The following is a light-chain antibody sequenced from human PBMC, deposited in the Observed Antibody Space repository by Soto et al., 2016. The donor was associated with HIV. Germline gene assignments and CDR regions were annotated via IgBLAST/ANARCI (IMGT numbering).Light chain of an antibody. CDR3: QAWDSTTNLYV. J-gene: IGLJ1*01. Sequence: SYELTQPPSVSVSPGQTASITCSGRNLGNTYASWYQQKPGQFPLMVIYRDTKRPSGIPERFSGSNSGNTATLTISGTQAMDEADYFCQAWDSTTNLYVFGTGTKVTVL. CDR1: NLGNTY. CDR2: RDT. V-gene: IGLV3-1*01.